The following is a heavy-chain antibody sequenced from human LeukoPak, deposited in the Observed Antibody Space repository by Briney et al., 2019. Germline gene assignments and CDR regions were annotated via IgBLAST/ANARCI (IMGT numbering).Heavy chain of an antibody. CDR3: AKGSRYCTNGVCYTGYYFDY. V-gene: IGHV3-30*02. CDR2: IRYDGSNK. CDR1: GFTFSSYG. D-gene: IGHD2-8*01. J-gene: IGHJ4*02. Sequence: GGSLRLSCAASGFTFSSYGMHWVRQAPGKRLEWVAFIRYDGSNKYYADSVKGRFTISRDNSKNTLYLQMNSLRAEDTAVYYCAKGSRYCTNGVCYTGYYFDYWGQGTLVTVSS.